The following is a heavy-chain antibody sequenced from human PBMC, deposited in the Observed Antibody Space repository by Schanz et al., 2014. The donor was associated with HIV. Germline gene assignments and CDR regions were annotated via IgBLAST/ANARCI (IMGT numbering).Heavy chain of an antibody. CDR1: GLPFSTSA. D-gene: IGHD2-15*01. V-gene: IGHV3-23*04. J-gene: IGHJ6*02. Sequence: EVQLVESGGGLVQPGGSRRLSCAVSGLPFSTSAMSWVRQAPGKGLEWVSDISGSGSSTYYADSVKGRFTISRDNSKNTLSLQMSSLRAEDTAVYYCAREDCSGGSCFSNYYYHAMDVWGQGTTVTVS. CDR2: ISGSGSST. CDR3: AREDCSGGSCFSNYYYHAMDV.